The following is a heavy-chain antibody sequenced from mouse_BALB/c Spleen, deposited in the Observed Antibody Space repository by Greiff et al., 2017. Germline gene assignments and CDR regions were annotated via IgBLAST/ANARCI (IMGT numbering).Heavy chain of an antibody. Sequence: VKLVESGPGLVAPSQSLSITCTVSGFSLSRYSVHWVRQPPGKGLEWLGMIWGGGSTDYNSALKSRLSISKDNSKSQVFLKMNSLQTDDTAMYYCARDGVVATDAMDYWGQGTSVTVSS. CDR2: IWGGGST. CDR1: GFSLSRYS. D-gene: IGHD1-1*01. CDR3: ARDGVVATDAMDY. J-gene: IGHJ4*01. V-gene: IGHV2-6-4*01.